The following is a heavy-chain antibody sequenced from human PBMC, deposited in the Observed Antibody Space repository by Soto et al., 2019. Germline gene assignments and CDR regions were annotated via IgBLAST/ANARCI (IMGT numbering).Heavy chain of an antibody. V-gene: IGHV3-23*01. J-gene: IGHJ4*02. CDR3: AKDGGYCSGGSCYPQYYFDY. Sequence: GGSLRLSCAASGFTFSSYAMSWVRQAPGKGLEWVSAISGSGGSTYYADSVKGRFTISRDNSKKTLYLQMNSLRAEDTAVYYCAKDGGYCSGGSCYPQYYFDYWGQGTLVTVSS. D-gene: IGHD2-15*01. CDR1: GFTFSSYA. CDR2: ISGSGGST.